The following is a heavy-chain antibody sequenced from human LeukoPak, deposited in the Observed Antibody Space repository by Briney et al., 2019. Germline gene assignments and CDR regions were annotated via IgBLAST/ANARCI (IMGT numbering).Heavy chain of an antibody. Sequence: PGGSLRLSCAASGFTFSSYWMSWVRQAPGKGLEWVANIKYDGSEKYYVDSVKGRFTISRDNAKNSLYLQMSSLRSEDTAVYYCARGIDGYYDYWGQGTLVTVSS. CDR2: IKYDGSEK. D-gene: IGHD3-22*01. CDR1: GFTFSSYW. J-gene: IGHJ4*02. CDR3: ARGIDGYYDY. V-gene: IGHV3-7*01.